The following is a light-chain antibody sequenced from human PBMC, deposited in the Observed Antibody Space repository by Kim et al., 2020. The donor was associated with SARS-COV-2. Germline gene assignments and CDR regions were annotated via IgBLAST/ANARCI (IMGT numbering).Light chain of an antibody. V-gene: IGKV3-15*01. CDR2: SAS. J-gene: IGKJ4*01. CDR3: QQYNNWPLT. Sequence: SLSPGKRATLSCRSSQTVRSNLAWYQQKPGQTPSLLISSASTRATGVPDRFSGSGSGTEFTLTISGLQSEDFAVYYCQQYNNWPLTFGGGTKLEIK. CDR1: QTVRSN.